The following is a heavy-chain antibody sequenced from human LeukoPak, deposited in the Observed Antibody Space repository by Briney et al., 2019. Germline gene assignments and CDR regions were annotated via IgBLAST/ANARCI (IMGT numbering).Heavy chain of an antibody. V-gene: IGHV3-23*01. J-gene: IGHJ4*02. CDR1: GFTFSSYA. CDR3: ARGFNDFWSGSQLEY. CDR2: ISGSGGST. D-gene: IGHD3-3*01. Sequence: GGSLRLSCAASGFTFSSYAMSWVRQAPGKELEWVSAISGSGGSTYYADSVKGRFTVSRDNSKNTVYLEINSLRSEDTAIYYCARGFNDFWSGSQLEYWGQGTLVTVSS.